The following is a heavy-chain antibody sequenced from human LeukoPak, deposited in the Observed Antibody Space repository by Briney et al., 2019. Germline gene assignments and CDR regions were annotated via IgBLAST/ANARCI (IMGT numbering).Heavy chain of an antibody. D-gene: IGHD2-2*01. CDR1: GFTFGSYA. V-gene: IGHV3-23*01. CDR2: ISGSGGST. Sequence: GGSLRLSCAASGFTFGSYAMSWVRQAPGKGLEWVSAISGSGGSTYYADSVKGRFTISRDNSKNTLYLQMNSLRAEDTAVYYCAKSGGGFCSSTSCPFDYWGQGTLVTVSS. J-gene: IGHJ4*02. CDR3: AKSGGGFCSSTSCPFDY.